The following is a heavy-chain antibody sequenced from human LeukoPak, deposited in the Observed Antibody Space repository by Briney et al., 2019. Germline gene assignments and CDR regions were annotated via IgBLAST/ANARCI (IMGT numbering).Heavy chain of an antibody. Sequence: GGSLRLSCVASGFTISNYWMHWVRQAPGKGLVWVSRINSDGSITTYADSVKGRFTISRDNAKNTMYLQMNSLRDEDTAVYYCATLLPAVWGQGTLVTVSS. CDR3: ATLLPAV. CDR1: GFTISNYW. CDR2: INSDGSIT. V-gene: IGHV3-74*01. D-gene: IGHD2-2*01. J-gene: IGHJ4*02.